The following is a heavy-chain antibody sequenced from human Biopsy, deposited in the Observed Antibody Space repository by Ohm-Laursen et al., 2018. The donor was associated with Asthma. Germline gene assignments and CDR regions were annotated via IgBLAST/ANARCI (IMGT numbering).Heavy chain of an antibody. CDR2: IDPNSGGT. CDR1: GYPFTDYY. CDR3: ARIKIRIGAGTDRYFDL. Sequence: AASVKVSCKASGYPFTDYYVHWVRQAPGQGLEWMGRIDPNSGGTNYAQKFLCRVTMTRDTSVNTAFMVLSRLRSDDTAVYYCARIKIRIGAGTDRYFDLWGRGTLVTVSS. J-gene: IGHJ2*01. D-gene: IGHD3-16*01. V-gene: IGHV1-2*06.